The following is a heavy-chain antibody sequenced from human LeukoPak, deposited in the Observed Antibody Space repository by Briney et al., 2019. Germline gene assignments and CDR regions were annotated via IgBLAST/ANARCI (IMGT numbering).Heavy chain of an antibody. J-gene: IGHJ4*02. CDR2: ISGSDGTT. Sequence: GGSLRLSCAASGFTFSSYAMSWVRQAPGKGLEWVSGISGSDGTTFYADSVKGRFSISRDNSKNTLYLQMNSLRAEDTAVYYCARGPIYDILTGPLDYWGQGTLVTVSS. D-gene: IGHD3-9*01. V-gene: IGHV3-23*01. CDR3: ARGPIYDILTGPLDY. CDR1: GFTFSSYA.